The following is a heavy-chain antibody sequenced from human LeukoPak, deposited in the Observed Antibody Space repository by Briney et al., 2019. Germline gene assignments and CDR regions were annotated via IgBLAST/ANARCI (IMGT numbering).Heavy chain of an antibody. V-gene: IGHV3-33*06. CDR1: GFTLSSYG. D-gene: IGHD3-9*01. Sequence: GGPLRLSCAASGFTLSSYGMHWVRQAPGKGLEWVAVIWFDGSNKYYADSVKGRFTISRDNSKNTLYLQMTSLRAEDTAVYFCAKALRNFAFDAFDIWGQGTMVTVSS. CDR3: AKALRNFAFDAFDI. CDR2: IWFDGSNK. J-gene: IGHJ3*02.